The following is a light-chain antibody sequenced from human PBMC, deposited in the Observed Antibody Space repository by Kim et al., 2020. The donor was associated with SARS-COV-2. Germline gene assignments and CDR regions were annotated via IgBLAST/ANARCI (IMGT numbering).Light chain of an antibody. Sequence: SITISGTGTSSEVGSYNLVAWYQQHPGKAPKLMIYEVTERPSGVSNRFSGSKSGNTASLTISGLQAEDEADYYCCSYAGSTTSYVFGTGTKVTVL. V-gene: IGLV2-23*02. J-gene: IGLJ1*01. CDR2: EVT. CDR1: SSEVGSYNL. CDR3: CSYAGSTTSYV.